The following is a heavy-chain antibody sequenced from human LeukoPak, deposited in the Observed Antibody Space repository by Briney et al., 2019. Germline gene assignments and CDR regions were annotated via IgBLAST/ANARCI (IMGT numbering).Heavy chain of an antibody. D-gene: IGHD2-2*01. Sequence: GGSLRLSCAASGFTFSSYAMHWVRQAPGKGLEWVAVISYDGSNKYYADSVKGRFTISRDNSKNTLYLQMNSLRVEDTAVYYCARDRRGFVVVPAAILDYWGQGTLVTVSS. V-gene: IGHV3-30-3*01. CDR3: ARDRRGFVVVPAAILDY. CDR2: ISYDGSNK. CDR1: GFTFSSYA. J-gene: IGHJ4*02.